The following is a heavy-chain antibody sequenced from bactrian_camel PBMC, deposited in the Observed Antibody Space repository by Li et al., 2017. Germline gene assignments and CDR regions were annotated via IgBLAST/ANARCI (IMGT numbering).Heavy chain of an antibody. Sequence: VQLVESGGGLVQPGGSLRLSCAASGFTFSSADMSWVRQAPGKEREGVATISSDGASGYTDAVRGRFTISRDNAKNTLYLQLNSLKPEDTAVYYCLRDDGGGGLGYWGQGTQVTVS. D-gene: IGHD7*01. J-gene: IGHJ6*01. V-gene: IGHV3S42*01. CDR2: ISSDGAS. CDR1: GFTFSSAD. CDR3: LRDDGGGGLGY.